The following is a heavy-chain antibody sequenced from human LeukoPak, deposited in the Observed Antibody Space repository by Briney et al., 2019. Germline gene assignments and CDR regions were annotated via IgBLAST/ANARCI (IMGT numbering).Heavy chain of an antibody. CDR1: GYTFTGYY. CDR2: INPNSGGT. CDR3: AKDADTMYNWNHDAFDI. V-gene: IGHV1-2*02. Sequence: GASVKVSCKASGYTFTGYYMHWVRQAPGQGLEWMGWINPNSGGTNYAQKFQGRVTMTRDTSISTAYMELSRLRSDDTAVYYCAKDADTMYNWNHDAFDIWGQGTMVTVSS. J-gene: IGHJ3*02. D-gene: IGHD1-1*01.